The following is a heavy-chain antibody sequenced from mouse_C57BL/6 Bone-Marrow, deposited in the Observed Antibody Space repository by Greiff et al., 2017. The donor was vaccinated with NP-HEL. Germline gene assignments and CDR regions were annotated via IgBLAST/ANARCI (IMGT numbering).Heavy chain of an antibody. V-gene: IGHV3-6*01. CDR2: ISYDGSN. J-gene: IGHJ1*03. CDR3: ASGPYYGISSHWYIEV. Sequence: EVQLQESGPGLVKPSQSLSLTCSVTGYSITSGYYWNWIRQFPGNKLEWMGYISYDGSNNYNPSLKNRISITRYTSKNQFFLKLNSVTTEDTATYYGASGPYYGISSHWYIEVWGTEGTRTGSS. D-gene: IGHD1-1*01. CDR1: GYSITSGYY.